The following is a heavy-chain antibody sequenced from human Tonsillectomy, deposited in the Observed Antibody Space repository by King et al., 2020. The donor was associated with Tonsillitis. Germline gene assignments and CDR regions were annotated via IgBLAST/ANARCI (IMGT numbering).Heavy chain of an antibody. J-gene: IGHJ4*02. CDR2: ISSDGTNK. CDR3: ARDRGSGVVDIDC. Sequence: VQLVQSGGGVVQPGRSLRLSCAASGFTFRNYAMHWLRQAPGKGLEWVAIISSDGTNKFYADSVKGRFTISRDSSKNTLDLQMSSLRAADTAVYYCARDRGSGVVDIDCWGQGTLVTVSS. V-gene: IGHV3-30*04. CDR1: GFTFRNYA. D-gene: IGHD1-26*01.